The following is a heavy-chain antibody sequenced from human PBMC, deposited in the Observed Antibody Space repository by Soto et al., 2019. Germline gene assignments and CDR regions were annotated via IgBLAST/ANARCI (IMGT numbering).Heavy chain of an antibody. D-gene: IGHD3-3*01. CDR3: ARLEGIFGVVTKQAPWFDP. J-gene: IGHJ5*02. Sequence: ASVKVSWKACGYGFTSCSMRWVRHAPGQRLEWMGWINAGNGHTNYAQKLQARVTMTTDTSTSTAYMELRSLRSDDTAVYYCARLEGIFGVVTKQAPWFDPWGQGTLVTVSS. CDR1: GYGFTSCS. V-gene: IGHV1-18*01. CDR2: INAGNGHT.